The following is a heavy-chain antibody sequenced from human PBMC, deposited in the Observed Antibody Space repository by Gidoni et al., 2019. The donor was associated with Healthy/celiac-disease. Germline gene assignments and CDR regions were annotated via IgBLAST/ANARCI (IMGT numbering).Heavy chain of an antibody. CDR3: AKAGHPGPDDGSCYSF. V-gene: IGHV3-23*01. CDR1: GFTFSSYA. J-gene: IGHJ4*02. CDR2: ISGSGGST. Sequence: EVQLLESGGGLVQPGGSLRLSCAASGFTFSSYAMSWVRQAPGKGLEWVSAISGSGGSTYYADSVKGRFTISRDNSKNTLYLQMNSLRAEDTAVYYCAKAGHPGPDDGSCYSFWGQGTLVTVSS. D-gene: IGHD2-15*01.